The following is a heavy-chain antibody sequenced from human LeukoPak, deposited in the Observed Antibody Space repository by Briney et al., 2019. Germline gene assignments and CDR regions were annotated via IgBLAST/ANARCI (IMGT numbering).Heavy chain of an antibody. J-gene: IGHJ4*02. CDR2: IRYDGSNK. D-gene: IGHD5-18*01. Sequence: GGSLRLSCAASGFTFSSYGMHWVRQAPGKGLGWVAFIRYDGSNKYYADSVKGRFTISRDNSKNTLYLQMNSLRAEDTAVYYCAKDLGYSYGAIFDYWGQGTLVTVSS. CDR1: GFTFSSYG. V-gene: IGHV3-30*02. CDR3: AKDLGYSYGAIFDY.